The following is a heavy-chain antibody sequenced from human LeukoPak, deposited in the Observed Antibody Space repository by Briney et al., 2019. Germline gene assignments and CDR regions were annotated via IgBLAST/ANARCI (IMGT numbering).Heavy chain of an antibody. Sequence: GGSLRLSCAASRFTFNTYAMSWVRQAPGKGLEWVSAISGSGGSTYYADSVKGRFTISRDNSKNTLYLQMNSLRAEDTAVYYCARGIDEWLYLNYWGQGALVTVSS. J-gene: IGHJ4*02. D-gene: IGHD3-3*01. V-gene: IGHV3-23*01. CDR1: RFTFNTYA. CDR3: ARGIDEWLYLNY. CDR2: ISGSGGST.